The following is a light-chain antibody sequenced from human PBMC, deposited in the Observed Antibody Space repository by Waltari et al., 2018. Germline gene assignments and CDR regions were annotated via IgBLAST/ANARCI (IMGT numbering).Light chain of an antibody. CDR2: GNI. CDR3: QSYDSSLSGVV. J-gene: IGLJ2*01. Sequence: QSVLTQPPSVSGAPGQRVTISCTWSSSNIGASYDVQWYQQLPGTAPKLLIYGNINRPSGVPDRFSGSKSGTSASLAITGLQTEDEAEYYCQSYDSSLSGVVFGGGTKLTVL. CDR1: SSNIGASYD. V-gene: IGLV1-40*01.